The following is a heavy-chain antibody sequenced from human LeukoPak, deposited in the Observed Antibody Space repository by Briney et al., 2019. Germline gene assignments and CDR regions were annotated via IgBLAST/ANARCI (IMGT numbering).Heavy chain of an antibody. V-gene: IGHV3-9*01. CDR1: GFTFDDYA. J-gene: IGHJ4*02. CDR3: AKDIRSVTSFFDY. CDR2: ISWNSGSI. Sequence: GGPLRLSCAASGFTFDDYAMHWVQQAPGKGLEWVSGISWNSGSIGYADSVKGRFTISRDNAKNSLYLQMNSLRAEDTALYYCAKDIRSVTSFFDYWGQGTLVTVSS. D-gene: IGHD4-17*01.